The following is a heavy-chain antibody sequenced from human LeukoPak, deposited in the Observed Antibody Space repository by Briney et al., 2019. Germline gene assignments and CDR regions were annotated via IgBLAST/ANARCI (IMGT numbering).Heavy chain of an antibody. J-gene: IGHJ4*02. CDR2: ISSSSSYI. CDR3: ARVDGYYDSSGYYKTRADY. V-gene: IGHV3-21*01. Sequence: GGSLRLSCAASGFTFSSYSMNWVRQAPGKGLEWVSFISSSSSYIYYADSVKGQFTISRDNAKNSLYLQMNSLRAEDTAVYYCARVDGYYDSSGYYKTRADYWGQGTLVTVSS. CDR1: GFTFSSYS. D-gene: IGHD3-22*01.